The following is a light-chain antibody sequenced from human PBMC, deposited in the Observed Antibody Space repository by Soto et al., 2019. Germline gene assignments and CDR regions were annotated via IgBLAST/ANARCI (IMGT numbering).Light chain of an antibody. Sequence: DVQMTQSPSSLSAPVGERVTIPCRASQSISSYLAWYQQKPGKAPKLLIYAASTLQSGVPSRFSGSGSGTDFTLTISSLQSEDSAVYYCQQYNRWPPITFGQGTRLEIK. CDR2: AAS. CDR3: QQYNRWPPIT. V-gene: IGKV1-9*01. CDR1: QSISSY. J-gene: IGKJ5*01.